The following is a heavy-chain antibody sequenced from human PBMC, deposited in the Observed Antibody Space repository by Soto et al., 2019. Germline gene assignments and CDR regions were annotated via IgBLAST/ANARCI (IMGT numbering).Heavy chain of an antibody. V-gene: IGHV4-39*01. CDR1: GGSISSSSYY. CDR3: VVTYYGSGSYPDY. J-gene: IGHJ4*02. Sequence: QLQLQESGPGLVKPSETLSLTCTVSGGSISSSSYYWGWIRQPPGKGLEWIGSIYYSGSTYYNPSLKSRVTISVDTSKNQFSLKLSSVTAADTAVYYCVVTYYGSGSYPDYWCQGTLVTVSS. D-gene: IGHD3-10*01. CDR2: IYYSGST.